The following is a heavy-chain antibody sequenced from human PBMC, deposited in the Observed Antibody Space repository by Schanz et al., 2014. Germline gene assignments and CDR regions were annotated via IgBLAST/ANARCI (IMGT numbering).Heavy chain of an antibody. D-gene: IGHD3-10*01. CDR2: ISYDGSKK. J-gene: IGHJ3*02. CDR3: ARGGFGELSAFDI. V-gene: IGHV3-30*03. Sequence: VQLLESGGGLIQPGGSLRLSCAASGFIFGSSVMAWLRQAPGKGLEWVGVISYDGSKKSYADSVKGRFTISRDNSKNTLYLQMNSRRPEDTAVYYCARGGFGELSAFDIWGQGTMVTVSS. CDR1: GFIFGSSV.